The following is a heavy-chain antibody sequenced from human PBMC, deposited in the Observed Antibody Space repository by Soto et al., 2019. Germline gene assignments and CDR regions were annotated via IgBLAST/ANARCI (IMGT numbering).Heavy chain of an antibody. Sequence: GGSLRLSCAASGFTFSNAWMSWVRQAPGKGLEWVGRIKSKTDGGTTDYAAPVKGRFTISRDDSKNTLYLQMNSLKTEDTAVYYCTTEVRFLEWYYYMDGRGKGTTVTVSS. D-gene: IGHD3-3*01. CDR1: GFTFSNAW. CDR3: TTEVRFLEWYYYMDG. V-gene: IGHV3-15*01. J-gene: IGHJ6*03. CDR2: IKSKTDGGTT.